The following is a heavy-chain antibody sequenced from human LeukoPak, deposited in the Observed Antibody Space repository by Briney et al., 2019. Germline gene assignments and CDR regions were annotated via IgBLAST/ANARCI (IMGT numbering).Heavy chain of an antibody. V-gene: IGHV3-23*01. Sequence: PGGSLRLSCAASGFTFSSYAMSWVRQAPGKGLEWVSAISGSGGGTYYADSVRGRFTISRDNSKNTLYLQVNSLRAEDTAVYYCAKNNYGGSGSYFPFDYWGQGTLVTVSS. D-gene: IGHD3-10*01. CDR2: ISGSGGGT. CDR1: GFTFSSYA. J-gene: IGHJ4*02. CDR3: AKNNYGGSGSYFPFDY.